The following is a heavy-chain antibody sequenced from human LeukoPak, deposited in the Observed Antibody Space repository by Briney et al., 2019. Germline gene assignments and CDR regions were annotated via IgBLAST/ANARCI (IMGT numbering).Heavy chain of an antibody. CDR3: EAVAGKMD. CDR1: RFTCSDYY. J-gene: IGHJ4*02. Sequence: NPGGSRRRSCPASRFTCSDYYISWVRKAPGKGLEWVSYISSSGSTIYYADSVKGRFTISRENAKNSLYLQMNSLRAEDTAVYYCEAVAGKMDWGQGTLVTVSS. V-gene: IGHV3-11*01. D-gene: IGHD6-19*01. CDR2: ISSSGSTI.